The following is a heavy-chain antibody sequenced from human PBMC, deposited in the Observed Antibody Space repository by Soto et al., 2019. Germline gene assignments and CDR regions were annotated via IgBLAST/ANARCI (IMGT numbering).Heavy chain of an antibody. CDR2: IYYSGST. J-gene: IGHJ3*02. V-gene: IGHV4-59*01. CDR1: GGSISSYY. CDR3: ARGRGGWFINQLLNAFDI. D-gene: IGHD2-2*01. Sequence: QVQLQESGPGLVKPSETLSLTCTVSGGSISSYYWSWIRQPPGKGLEWIGYIYYSGSTNYNPSLKSRDTLSVDTSKNPFSLMLSSVTAADTAVYYCARGRGGWFINQLLNAFDIWGQGTMVTVSS.